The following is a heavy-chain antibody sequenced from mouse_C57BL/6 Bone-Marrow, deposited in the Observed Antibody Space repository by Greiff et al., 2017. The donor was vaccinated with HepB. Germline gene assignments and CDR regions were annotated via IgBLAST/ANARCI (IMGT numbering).Heavy chain of an antibody. CDR2: ISNGGGST. D-gene: IGHD2-10*01. V-gene: IGHV5-12*01. CDR1: GFTFSDYY. Sequence: EVKVVESGGGLVQPGGSLKLSCAASGFTFSDYYMYWVRQTPEKRLEWVAYISNGGGSTYYPDTVKGRFTISRDNAKNTLYLQMSRLKSEDTAMYYCARHTYYGNYGFAYWGQGTLVTVSA. CDR3: ARHTYYGNYGFAY. J-gene: IGHJ3*01.